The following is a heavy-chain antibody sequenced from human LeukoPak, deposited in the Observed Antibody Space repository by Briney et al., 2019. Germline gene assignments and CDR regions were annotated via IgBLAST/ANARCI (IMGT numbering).Heavy chain of an antibody. D-gene: IGHD3-22*01. J-gene: IGHJ3*02. V-gene: IGHV3-23*01. CDR2: VSSGGNS. Sequence: GGSLRLSCTASGFTFSSYGMSWVRQAPGKGLDWVSAVSSGGNSNYADSVTGRFTISRDNSKNTLYLQMNSLRAEDTAVYYCAKAPPRGSGYYYHDAFDIWGQGTMVTVSS. CDR3: AKAPPRGSGYYYHDAFDI. CDR1: GFTFSSYG.